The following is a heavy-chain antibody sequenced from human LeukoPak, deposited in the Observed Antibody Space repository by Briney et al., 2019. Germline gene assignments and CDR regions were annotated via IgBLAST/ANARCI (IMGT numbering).Heavy chain of an antibody. Sequence: SETLSLTCTVSGDSISSGDYYWNWVRQHPGKGLEWIGYIYYSASTYYNPSLKSRVTISVDTSKNQFSLKLSSVTAADTAVYYCARLYSGYDEIYFDYWGQGTLVTVSS. CDR2: IYYSAST. CDR3: ARLYSGYDEIYFDY. CDR1: GDSISSGDYY. J-gene: IGHJ4*02. D-gene: IGHD5-12*01. V-gene: IGHV4-30-4*08.